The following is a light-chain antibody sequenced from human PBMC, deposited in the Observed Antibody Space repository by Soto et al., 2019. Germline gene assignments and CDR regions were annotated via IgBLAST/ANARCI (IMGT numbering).Light chain of an antibody. CDR2: GVS. V-gene: IGKV3-20*01. Sequence: DIVLTQSPGTLSLSPRERATLSCRASQSVTSNSLAWYQHRPGQAPRLLIYGVSNRAPGIPDRFSGSGSGTHFTLTISRLEPEDFAVYYCQQYAASPRTFGQGTQVEVK. CDR1: QSVTSNS. CDR3: QQYAASPRT. J-gene: IGKJ1*01.